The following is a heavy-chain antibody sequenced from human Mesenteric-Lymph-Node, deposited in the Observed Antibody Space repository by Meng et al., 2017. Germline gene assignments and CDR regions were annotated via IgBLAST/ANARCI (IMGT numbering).Heavy chain of an antibody. Sequence: GGSLRLSCSGSGFTFSRYSMNWVRQAPGKGLEWVSSVSSTSAWIYYADSVKGRFTISRDNTKNSLYLQMKSLRPEDTGLYYCAKDILGGGFYAFDIWGQGTMVTVSS. CDR3: AKDILGGGFYAFDI. J-gene: IGHJ3*02. CDR2: VSSTSAWI. D-gene: IGHD3-3*02. CDR1: GFTFSRYS. V-gene: IGHV3-21*04.